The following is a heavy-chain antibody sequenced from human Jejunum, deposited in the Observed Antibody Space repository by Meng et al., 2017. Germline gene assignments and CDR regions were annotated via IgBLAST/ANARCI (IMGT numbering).Heavy chain of an antibody. CDR1: GYTFTGYY. D-gene: IGHD2-21*02. J-gene: IGHJ4*02. CDR2: INPNNGGS. V-gene: IGHV1-2*02. Sequence: ASLKVSCKASGYTFTGYYMHWVRQAPGQGLEWMGWINPNNGGSKSAQKFQGRVTMTRDTSISTVYMDLSGLRSDDTAVYYCARGQFCGSGCFGYFDSWGQGTLVTVSS. CDR3: ARGQFCGSGCFGYFDS.